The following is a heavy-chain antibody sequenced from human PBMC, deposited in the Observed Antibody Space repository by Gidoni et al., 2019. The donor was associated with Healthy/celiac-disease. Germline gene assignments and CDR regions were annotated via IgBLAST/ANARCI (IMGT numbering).Heavy chain of an antibody. Sequence: EVQLVESGGGLVQPGGSLRLSCAASGFTFSSYDMHWVRQATGKGLEWVSAIGTAGDTYYPGSVKGRFTISRENAKNSLYLQMNSLRAGDTAVYYCARGYYYDSSGLSPFYHPWGQGTLVTVSS. D-gene: IGHD3-22*01. CDR1: GFTFSSYD. CDR2: IGTAGDT. V-gene: IGHV3-13*01. J-gene: IGHJ5*02. CDR3: ARGYYYDSSGLSPFYHP.